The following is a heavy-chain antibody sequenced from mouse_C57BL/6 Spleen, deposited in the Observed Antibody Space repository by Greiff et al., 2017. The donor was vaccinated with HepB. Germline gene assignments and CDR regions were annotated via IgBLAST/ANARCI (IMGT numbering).Heavy chain of an antibody. J-gene: IGHJ1*03. CDR1: GFTFSSYT. V-gene: IGHV5-9*01. D-gene: IGHD1-1*01. CDR2: ISGGGGNT. CDR3: ARQNYGTPYWYFDV. Sequence: EVQVVESGGGLVKPGGSLKLSCAASGFTFSSYTMSWVRQTPEKRLEWVATISGGGGNTYYPDSVKGRFTISRDNAKNTLYLQMSSLRSEDTALYYCARQNYGTPYWYFDVWGTGTTVTVSS.